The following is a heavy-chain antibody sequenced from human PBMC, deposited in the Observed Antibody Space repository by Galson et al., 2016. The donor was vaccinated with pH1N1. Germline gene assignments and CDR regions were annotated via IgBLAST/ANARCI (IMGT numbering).Heavy chain of an antibody. D-gene: IGHD4-17*01. V-gene: IGHV5-51*01. CDR2: IYLGGSHT. Sequence: QSGAEVKKPGESLKISCQGSGYRFSSSWIGWVRQMPGKGLEWMGIIYLGGSHTRYSPSFQGQVTISADKSINIVYLQWSSLKASDTAIYYCARQNDYGDYRGDAFDIWGQGTLVTVSS. CDR1: GYRFSSSW. CDR3: ARQNDYGDYRGDAFDI. J-gene: IGHJ3*02.